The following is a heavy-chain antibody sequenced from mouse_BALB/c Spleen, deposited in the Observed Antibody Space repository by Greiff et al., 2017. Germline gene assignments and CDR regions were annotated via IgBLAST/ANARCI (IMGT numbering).Heavy chain of an antibody. V-gene: IGHV1S22*01. Sequence: LQQPGSELVRPGASVKLSCKASGYTFTSYWMHWVKQRPGQGLEWIGNIYPGSGSTNYDEKFKSKATLTVDTSSSTAYMQLSSLTSEDSAVYYCTREGELTGNIYYAMDYWGQGTSVTVSS. CDR1: GYTFTSYW. CDR2: IYPGSGST. J-gene: IGHJ4*01. CDR3: TREGELTGNIYYAMDY. D-gene: IGHD4-1*01.